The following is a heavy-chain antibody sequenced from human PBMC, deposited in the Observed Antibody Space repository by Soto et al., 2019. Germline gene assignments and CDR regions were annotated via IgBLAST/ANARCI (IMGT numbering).Heavy chain of an antibody. CDR1: GYTFTSYY. CDR3: ARDFLRLSFSADRPLYYFDY. V-gene: IGHV1-46*01. Sequence: GASVKVSCKASGYTFTSYYMHWVRQAPGQGLEWMGIINPSGGSTSYAQKFQGRVTMTRDTSTSTVYMELSSLRSEDTAVYYCARDFLRLSFSADRPLYYFDYWGQGTLVTVSS. CDR2: INPSGGST. D-gene: IGHD3-16*01. J-gene: IGHJ4*02.